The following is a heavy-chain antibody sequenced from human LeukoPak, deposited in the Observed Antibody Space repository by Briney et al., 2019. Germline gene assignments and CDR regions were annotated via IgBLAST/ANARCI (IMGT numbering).Heavy chain of an antibody. Sequence: GGSLRLSCTASGFAFDEHGMSWVRQVPGKGLELVSGINCSGGSTGYADPLRGRFTISRDNAKNSLYLQMDSLRAEDTALYYCARAPITSPFYFDYWGQGTLVTVSS. D-gene: IGHD2-2*01. CDR2: INCSGGST. J-gene: IGHJ4*02. V-gene: IGHV3-20*04. CDR1: GFAFDEHG. CDR3: ARAPITSPFYFDY.